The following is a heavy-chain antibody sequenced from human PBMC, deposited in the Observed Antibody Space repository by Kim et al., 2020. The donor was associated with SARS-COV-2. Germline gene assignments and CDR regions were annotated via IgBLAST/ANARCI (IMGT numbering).Heavy chain of an antibody. CDR1: QFAFNSYA. CDR2: ISSSSVNK. J-gene: IGHJ4*02. CDR3: AAHGKVDF. V-gene: IGHV3-48*01. Sequence: GGSLRLSCVASQFAFNSYAMNWVRQAPGKGLEWISYISSSSVNKYYAESVRGRFTILRDNVQNSLYLQLNNLTVEETAGYYCAAHGKVDFCGQGILVTVSS.